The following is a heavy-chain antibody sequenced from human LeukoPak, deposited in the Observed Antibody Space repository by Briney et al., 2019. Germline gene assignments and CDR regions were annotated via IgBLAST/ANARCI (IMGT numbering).Heavy chain of an antibody. CDR1: GFTFSSYG. CDR3: ARDSILDY. CDR2: ISYDGSNK. D-gene: IGHD3-3*01. V-gene: IGHV3-30*03. Sequence: GGSLRLSCAASGFTFSSYGMHWVRQAPGKGLEWVAVISYDGSNKYYADSVKGRFTISRDNSKNTLYLQMNSLRAEDTAVYYCARDSILDYWGQGTLVTVSS. J-gene: IGHJ4*02.